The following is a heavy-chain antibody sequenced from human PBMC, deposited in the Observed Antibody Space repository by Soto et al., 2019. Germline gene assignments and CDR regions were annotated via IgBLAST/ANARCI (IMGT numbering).Heavy chain of an antibody. CDR2: ISSYNGDT. D-gene: IGHD5-12*01. Sequence: QVQLVQYGAEVKKPGASVKVSCKASGYPSTRSGISWVRQARGQGPEWMGWISSYNGDTNYAQTFQGRVTMTTDTSTLTAYMELRSLRSDDTAVYYCAREGVAPYYYYGMDVWGQGTPVTVSS. V-gene: IGHV1-18*01. CDR3: AREGVAPYYYYGMDV. CDR1: GYPSTRSG. J-gene: IGHJ6*02.